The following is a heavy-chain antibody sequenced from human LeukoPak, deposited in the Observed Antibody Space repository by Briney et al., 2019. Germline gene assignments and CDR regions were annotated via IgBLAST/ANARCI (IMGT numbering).Heavy chain of an antibody. CDR3: ARGGLIGSDRGWFGP. D-gene: IGHD3-16*01. Sequence: SQTLSLTCAISGDSVSSNIAGWSWIRQCPSRGLEWLGRTYYRSRWYIDYAVSVGSRITINADTSKNQFSLQLNSVTPEDTAVYSCARGGLIGSDRGWFGPWGQGTLVTVSS. CDR1: GDSVSSNIAG. J-gene: IGHJ5*02. V-gene: IGHV6-1*01. CDR2: TYYRSRWYI.